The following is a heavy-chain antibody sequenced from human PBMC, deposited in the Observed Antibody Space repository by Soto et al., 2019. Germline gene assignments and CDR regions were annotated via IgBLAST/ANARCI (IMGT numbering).Heavy chain of an antibody. J-gene: IGHJ3*02. Sequence: GGSLRLSCAASGFTFSSYSMNWVRQAPGKGLEWVSYISSSSSTIYYADSVKGRFTISRDNAKNSLYLQMNSLRAEDTAVYYCARDLLHKPNTGDSPAFDIWGQGTMVTVSS. D-gene: IGHD7-27*01. CDR1: GFTFSSYS. V-gene: IGHV3-48*01. CDR3: ARDLLHKPNTGDSPAFDI. CDR2: ISSSSSTI.